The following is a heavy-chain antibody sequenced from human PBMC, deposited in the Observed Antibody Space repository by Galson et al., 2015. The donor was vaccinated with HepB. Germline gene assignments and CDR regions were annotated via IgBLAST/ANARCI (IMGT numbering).Heavy chain of an antibody. CDR3: ARGLRGSGRLNWFDP. J-gene: IGHJ5*02. CDR1: GFTVSSNY. CDR2: IYSGGST. D-gene: IGHD3-10*01. V-gene: IGHV3-66*01. Sequence: SLRLSCAASGFTVSSNYMSWVRQAPGKGLEWVSVIYSGGSTYYADSVKGRFTISRDNSKNTLYLQMNSLRAEDTAVYYCARGLRGSGRLNWFDPWGQGTLVTVSS.